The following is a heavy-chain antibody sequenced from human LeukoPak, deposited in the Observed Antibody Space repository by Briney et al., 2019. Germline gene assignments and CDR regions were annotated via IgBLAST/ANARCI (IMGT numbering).Heavy chain of an antibody. CDR3: ARLLARGVITGRNYMDV. J-gene: IGHJ6*03. CDR1: GDSVSSNSAA. Sequence: SQTLSLTCAISGDSVSSNSAAWNWIRQSPSRGLEWPGRTYYRSKWYNDYAVSVKSRITINPDTSKNQFSLQLNSVTPEDTAVYYCARLLARGVITGRNYMDVWGKGTTVTVSS. CDR2: TYYRSKWYN. V-gene: IGHV6-1*01. D-gene: IGHD3-10*01.